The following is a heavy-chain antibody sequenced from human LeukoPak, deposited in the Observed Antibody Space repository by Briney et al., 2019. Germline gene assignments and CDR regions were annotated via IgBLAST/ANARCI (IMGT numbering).Heavy chain of an antibody. CDR1: GFTFSSYG. J-gene: IGHJ3*02. CDR3: AKGSSGYYWFGAFDI. Sequence: GGFLRLSCAASGFTFSSYGMHWVRQAPGKGLEWVAFIRYDGSNKYYADSVKGRFTISRDNSKNTLYLQMNSLRAEDTAVYYCAKGSSGYYWFGAFDIWGQGTMVTVSS. D-gene: IGHD3-22*01. V-gene: IGHV3-30*02. CDR2: IRYDGSNK.